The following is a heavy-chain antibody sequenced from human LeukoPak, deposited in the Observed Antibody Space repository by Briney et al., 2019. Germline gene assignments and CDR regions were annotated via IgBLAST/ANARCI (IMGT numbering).Heavy chain of an antibody. V-gene: IGHV4-39*07. CDR2: IYYSGST. J-gene: IGHJ5*02. Sequence: SETLSLTCTVSGGSISSSSYYWGWIRQPPGKGLEWIGSIYYSGSTYYNPSLKSRVTISVDTSKNQFSLKLSSVTAADTAVYYCARSPKAYGSGSLWFDPWGQGTLVTVSS. CDR1: GGSISSSSYY. CDR3: ARSPKAYGSGSLWFDP. D-gene: IGHD3-10*01.